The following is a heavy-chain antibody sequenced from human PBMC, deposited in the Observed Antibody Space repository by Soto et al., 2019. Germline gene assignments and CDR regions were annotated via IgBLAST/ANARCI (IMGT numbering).Heavy chain of an antibody. CDR3: AKEKGPVYFDY. CDR1: GFTFSSYG. D-gene: IGHD6-19*01. V-gene: IGHV3-30*18. CDR2: ISYDGSNK. Sequence: PGGSLRLSCAASGFTFSSYGMHWVRQAPGKGLEWVAVISYDGSNKYYAYSVKGRFTISRDNSKNTLYLQMNSLRAEDTAVYYCAKEKGPVYFDYWGQGTLVTVSS. J-gene: IGHJ4*02.